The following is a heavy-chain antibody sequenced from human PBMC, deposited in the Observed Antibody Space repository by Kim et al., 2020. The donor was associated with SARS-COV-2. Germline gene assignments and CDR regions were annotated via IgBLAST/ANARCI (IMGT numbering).Heavy chain of an antibody. CDR2: FDPEDGET. V-gene: IGHV1-24*01. Sequence: ASVKVSCKVSGYTLTELSMHWVRQAPGKGLEWMGGFDPEDGETIYAQKFQGRVTMTEDTSTDTAYMELSSLRSEDTAVYYCATDYYGSGKSWYFDLWGRGTLVTISS. D-gene: IGHD3-10*01. CDR3: ATDYYGSGKSWYFDL. J-gene: IGHJ2*01. CDR1: GYTLTELS.